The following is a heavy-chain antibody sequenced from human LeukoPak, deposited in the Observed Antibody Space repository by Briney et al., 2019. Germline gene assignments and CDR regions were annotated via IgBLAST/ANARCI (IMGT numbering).Heavy chain of an antibody. J-gene: IGHJ4*02. D-gene: IGHD3-10*02. CDR3: ARAPRVLRMLGY. Sequence: SETLSLTCTVSGGSISSGGYYWSWIRQPPGKGLEWIGYIYHSGSTYYNPSLKSRVTISVDRSKNQFSLKLSSVTAADTAVYYCARAPRVLRMLGYWGQGTLVTVSS. CDR2: IYHSGST. CDR1: GGSISSGGYY. V-gene: IGHV4-30-2*01.